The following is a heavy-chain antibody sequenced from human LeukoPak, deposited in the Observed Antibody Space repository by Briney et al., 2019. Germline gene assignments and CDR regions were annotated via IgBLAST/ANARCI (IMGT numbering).Heavy chain of an antibody. CDR2: ISYDGSNK. D-gene: IGHD1-26*01. V-gene: IGHV3-30-3*01. Sequence: GRSLRLSCAASGFTFSSYAMHWVRQAPGKGLEWVAVISYDGSNKYYADSVKGRFTISRDNSKNTLYLQMNSLRAEDTAVYYCARVEWELPYYYYGMDVWGQGTTVTVSS. CDR1: GFTFSSYA. J-gene: IGHJ6*02. CDR3: ARVEWELPYYYYGMDV.